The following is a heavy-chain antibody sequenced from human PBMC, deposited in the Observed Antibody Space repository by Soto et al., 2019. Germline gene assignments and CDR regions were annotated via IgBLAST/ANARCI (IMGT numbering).Heavy chain of an antibody. CDR1: GGSFSGYY. D-gene: IGHD4-17*01. V-gene: IGHV4-34*01. CDR2: INHSGST. J-gene: IGHJ5*02. CDR3: ARGPRRGLRNWFDP. Sequence: QVQLQQWGAGLLKPSETLSLTCAVYGGSFSGYYWSWIRQPPGKGLEWIGEINHSGSTNYNPSLKSRVTISVDTSKNQFSLKLSSVTAADTAVYYCARGPRRGLRNWFDPWGQGTLVTVSS.